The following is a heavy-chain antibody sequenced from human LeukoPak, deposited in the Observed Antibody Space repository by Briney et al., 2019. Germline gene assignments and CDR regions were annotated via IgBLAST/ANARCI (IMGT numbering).Heavy chain of an antibody. J-gene: IGHJ6*03. CDR1: GYTFTGYY. CDR2: INPNSGGT. D-gene: IGHD2-8*01. CDR3: ARADCTNGVCTLNYYYYYYMDV. V-gene: IGHV1-2*02. Sequence: GASVKVSCKASGYTFTGYYMHWVRQAPGQGPEWMGWINPNSGGTNYAQKFQGRVTMTRDTSISTAYMELSRLRSDDTAVYYCARADCTNGVCTLNYYYYYYMDVWGKGTTVTVSS.